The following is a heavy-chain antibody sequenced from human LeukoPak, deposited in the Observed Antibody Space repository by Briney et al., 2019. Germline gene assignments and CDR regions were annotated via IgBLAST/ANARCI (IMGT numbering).Heavy chain of an antibody. CDR2: IIPIFGTA. CDR1: GGTFSSYA. CDR3: AGHCSSTSCADY. J-gene: IGHJ4*02. D-gene: IGHD2-2*01. Sequence: SVTVSCTASGGTFSSYAISWVRQAPGQGLEWMGGIIPIFGTANYAQKFQGRVTITADESTSTAYMELSSLRSEDTAVYYCAGHCSSTSCADYWGQGTLVTVSS. V-gene: IGHV1-69*13.